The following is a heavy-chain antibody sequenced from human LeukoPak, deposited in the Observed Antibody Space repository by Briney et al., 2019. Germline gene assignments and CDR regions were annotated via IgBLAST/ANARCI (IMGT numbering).Heavy chain of an antibody. V-gene: IGHV3-23*01. CDR3: AKVSDLGGFDY. CDR1: GFTFSSYS. CDR2: ISGSGGST. Sequence: GGSLRLSCAASGFTFSSYSMNWVRQAPGKGLEWVSAISGSGGSTYYADSVKGRFTISRDNSKNTLYLQMNSLRAEDTAVYYCAKVSDLGGFDYWGQGTLVTVSS. D-gene: IGHD3-16*01. J-gene: IGHJ4*02.